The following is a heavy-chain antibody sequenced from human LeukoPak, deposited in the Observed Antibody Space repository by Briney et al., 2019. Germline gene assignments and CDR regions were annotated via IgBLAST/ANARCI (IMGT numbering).Heavy chain of an antibody. CDR1: RGSISSYY. V-gene: IGHV4-59*01. J-gene: IGHJ5*02. CDR2: THYSGSA. D-gene: IGHD3-10*01. Sequence: SETLSLTCTVSRGSISSYYWSWIRQPPGKGLEWIGYTHYSGSANYNPSLKSRVTISVDTSKSQFSLKLSSVTAADTAVYYCAREGYYGSGSYSIHWFDPWGQGTLVTVSS. CDR3: AREGYYGSGSYSIHWFDP.